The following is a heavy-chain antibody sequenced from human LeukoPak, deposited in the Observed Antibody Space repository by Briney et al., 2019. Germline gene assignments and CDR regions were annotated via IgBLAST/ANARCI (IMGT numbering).Heavy chain of an antibody. Sequence: GGSLRLLCAASGFTFSSYSMNWVRQAPGKGLEWVSYISSSSSNIYYAVSVKGRFTISRDNGTNSLYLEMNSLTGEDTAVYYCARGGNKYGYFDYWRQGNLLTLPS. CDR3: ARGGNKYGYFDY. V-gene: IGHV3-48*04. CDR1: GFTFSSYS. D-gene: IGHD3-10*01. CDR2: ISSSSSNI. J-gene: IGHJ4*02.